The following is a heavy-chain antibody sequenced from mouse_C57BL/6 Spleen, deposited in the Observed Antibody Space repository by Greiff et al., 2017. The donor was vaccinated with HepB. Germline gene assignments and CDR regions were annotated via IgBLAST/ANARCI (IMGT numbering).Heavy chain of an antibody. D-gene: IGHD1-1*01. CDR3: ARKGALRYYFDY. V-gene: IGHV1-26*01. CDR2: INPNNGGT. CDR1: GYTFTDYY. J-gene: IGHJ2*01. Sequence: EVQLQQSGPELVKPGASVKISCKASGYTFTDYYMNWVKQSHGKSLEWIGDINPNNGGTSYNQKFKGKATLTVDKSSSTAYMELRSLTSEDSAVYYCARKGALRYYFDYWGQGTTLTVSS.